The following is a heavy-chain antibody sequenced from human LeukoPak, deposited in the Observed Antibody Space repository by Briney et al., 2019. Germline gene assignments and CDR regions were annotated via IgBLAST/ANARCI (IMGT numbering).Heavy chain of an antibody. Sequence: GESLKISCKGSGYRFASYWIGWVRQMPGKGLEWMGIIYPGDSDTRYSPSFQGQVTISADKSISTAYLQWSSLKASNTAMYYCATSSDSSWYNYWGQGTLVTVSS. D-gene: IGHD6-13*01. V-gene: IGHV5-51*01. CDR2: IYPGDSDT. CDR1: GYRFASYW. CDR3: ATSSDSSWYNY. J-gene: IGHJ4*02.